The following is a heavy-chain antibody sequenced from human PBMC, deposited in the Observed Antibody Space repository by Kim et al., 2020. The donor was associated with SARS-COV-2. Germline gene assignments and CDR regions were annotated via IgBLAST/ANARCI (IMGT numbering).Heavy chain of an antibody. J-gene: IGHJ6*01. Sequence: SETLSLTCAVSGGSISSGGYSWSWIRQPPGKGLEWIGYIYYSGSTYYNPSLKSRVTISVDRSKNQFSLKLSSVTAADTAVYYCAGPTGGWGSYYKDYYYG. V-gene: IGHV4-30-2*01. CDR1: GGSISSGGYS. CDR3: AGPTGGWGSYYKDYYYG. D-gene: IGHD3-10*01. CDR2: IYYSGST.